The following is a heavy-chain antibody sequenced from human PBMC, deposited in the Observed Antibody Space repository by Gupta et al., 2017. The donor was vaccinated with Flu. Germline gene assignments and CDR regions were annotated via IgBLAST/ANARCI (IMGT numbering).Heavy chain of an antibody. CDR1: GFTFDDYA. V-gene: IGHV3-9*01. D-gene: IGHD3-22*01. CDR3: AKDNIYYDSSGYVGYFDY. Sequence: PGRSLRLSCAASGFTFDDYAMHWVRQAPGKGLEWVSGISWNSGSIGYADSVKGRFTISRDNAKNSLYLQMNSLRAEDTALYYCAKDNIYYDSSGYVGYFDYWGQGTWSPSPQ. J-gene: IGHJ4*02. CDR2: ISWNSGSI.